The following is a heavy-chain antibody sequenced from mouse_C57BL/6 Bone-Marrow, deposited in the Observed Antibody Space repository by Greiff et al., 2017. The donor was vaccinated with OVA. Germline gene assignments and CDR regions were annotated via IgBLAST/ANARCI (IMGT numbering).Heavy chain of an antibody. CDR1: GFNIKDDY. CDR2: IDPENGDT. V-gene: IGHV14-4*01. J-gene: IGHJ2*01. D-gene: IGHD2-4*01. CDR3: AIYYDLFDY. Sequence: EVQLQQSGAELVRPGASVKLSCTASGFNIKDDYMHWVKQRPEQGLEWIGWIDPENGDTEYASKFQGKATITADTSSNTAYLQLSSLTSEDTAVYYCAIYYDLFDYWGQGTTLTVSS.